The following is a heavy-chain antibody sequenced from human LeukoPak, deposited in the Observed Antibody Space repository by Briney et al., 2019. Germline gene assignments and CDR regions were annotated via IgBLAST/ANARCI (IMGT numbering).Heavy chain of an antibody. CDR2: INHSGGST. CDR1: GGSFSSYY. CDR3: ARGLHGVIIVYYYYVMDV. J-gene: IGHJ6*02. D-gene: IGHD2/OR15-2a*01. V-gene: IGHV4-34*01. Sequence: PSETPSLTCAVYGGSFSSYYWSWIRQPPGKGLEWIGEINHSGGSTNYNPTFKSRAAISLDTSKNQFSLRLSSVTAADTAVYYCARGLHGVIIVYYYYVMDVWGQGTTVTVSS.